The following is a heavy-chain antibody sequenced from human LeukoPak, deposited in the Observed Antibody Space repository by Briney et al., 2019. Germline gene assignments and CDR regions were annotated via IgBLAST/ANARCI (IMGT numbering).Heavy chain of an antibody. J-gene: IGHJ5*02. V-gene: IGHV4-39*07. CDR2: IYYSGST. CDR3: AREGDLEGNWFDP. Sequence: PSETLSLTCTVSGGSISSSSYYWGWIRQPPGKGLEWIGSIYYSGSTYYNPSLKSRVTISVDTSRNQFSLKLSSVTAADTAVYYCAREGDLEGNWFDPWGQGTLVTVSS. CDR1: GGSISSSSYY. D-gene: IGHD1-26*01.